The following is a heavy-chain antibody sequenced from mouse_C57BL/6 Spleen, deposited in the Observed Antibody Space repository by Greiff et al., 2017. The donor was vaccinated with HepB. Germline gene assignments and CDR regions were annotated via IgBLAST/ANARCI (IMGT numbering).Heavy chain of an antibody. CDR3: ARDGITTVVAFDY. D-gene: IGHD1-1*01. CDR1: GFTFSSYA. Sequence: EVQGVESGGGLVKPGGSLKLSCAASGFTFSSYAMSWVRQTPEKRLEWVATISDGGSYTYYPDNVKGRFTISRDNAKNNLYLQMSHLKSEDTAMYYCARDGITTVVAFDYWGHGTTLTVSS. J-gene: IGHJ2*01. CDR2: ISDGGSYT. V-gene: IGHV5-4*01.